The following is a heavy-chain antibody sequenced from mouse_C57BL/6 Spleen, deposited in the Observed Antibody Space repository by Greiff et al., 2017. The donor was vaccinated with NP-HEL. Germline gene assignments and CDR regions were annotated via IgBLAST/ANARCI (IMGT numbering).Heavy chain of an antibody. V-gene: IGHV5-17*01. CDR1: GFTFSDYG. D-gene: IGHD1-1*01. CDR3: ARRATVVARGYYYAMDY. J-gene: IGHJ4*01. CDR2: ISSGSSTI. Sequence: EVQLVESGGGLVKPGGSLKLSCAASGFTFSDYGMHWVRQAPEKGLEWVAYISSGSSTIYYADTVKGRFTISRDNAKNTLFLQMTSLRSEDTAMYYCARRATVVARGYYYAMDYWGQGTSVTVSS.